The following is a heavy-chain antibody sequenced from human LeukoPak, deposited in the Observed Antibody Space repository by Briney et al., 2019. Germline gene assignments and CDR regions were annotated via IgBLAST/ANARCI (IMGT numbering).Heavy chain of an antibody. Sequence: PGGSLRLSCAASGFTFSSYAMSWVRQAPGKGLEWVSTISASGGSIYNGDFVMGRFIISRDNPKNTLSLQMNSLRAEDTAVYYCARLSLTLEWLLDYWGQGILVTVSS. J-gene: IGHJ4*02. D-gene: IGHD3-3*01. CDR1: GFTFSSYA. V-gene: IGHV3-23*01. CDR3: ARLSLTLEWLLDY. CDR2: ISASGGSI.